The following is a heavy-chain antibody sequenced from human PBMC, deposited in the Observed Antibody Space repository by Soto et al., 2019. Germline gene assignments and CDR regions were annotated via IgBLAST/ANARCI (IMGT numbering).Heavy chain of an antibody. CDR3: ARLRSTSAERKMDV. CDR1: GDTFSRST. J-gene: IGHJ6*02. V-gene: IGHV1-69*01. D-gene: IGHD6-6*01. CDR2: IIPVLATT. Sequence: QVQLVQSGADVKKPGSSVKVSCKASGDTFSRSTISLVRQAPGQGLEWMGGIIPVLATTNYAQKFQGRLTITADESTTTAYMELSSLRSEDTAVYYCARLRSTSAERKMDVWGQGTTVTVSS.